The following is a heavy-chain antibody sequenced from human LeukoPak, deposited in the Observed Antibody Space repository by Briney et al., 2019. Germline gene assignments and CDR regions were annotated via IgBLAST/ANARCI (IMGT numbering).Heavy chain of an antibody. CDR2: IIPIFGTA. V-gene: IGHV1-69*13. Sequence: SVKVSCTASGYTFTGYYMHWVRQAPGQGLEWMGGIIPIFGTANYAQKFQGRVTITADESTSTAYMELSSLRSEDTAVYYCARGNPGRAILTGSHFDYWGQGTLVTVSS. CDR3: ARGNPGRAILTGSHFDY. CDR1: GYTFTGYY. D-gene: IGHD3-9*01. J-gene: IGHJ4*02.